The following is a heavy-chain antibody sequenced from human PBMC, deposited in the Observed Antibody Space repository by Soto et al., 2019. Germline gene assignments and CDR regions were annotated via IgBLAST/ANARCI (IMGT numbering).Heavy chain of an antibody. D-gene: IGHD2-15*01. Sequence: QVQLQESGPGLVKPSETLSLTCTVSGGSISRYYWSWIRQPPGKGLEGIGYIYYSGSTNYNPSLKSRVTLSVGTSKKQSSLKLSSVAAADTAVYYCAREGGLLGMDVWGQGTTVTVSS. CDR1: GGSISRYY. CDR3: AREGGLLGMDV. J-gene: IGHJ6*02. V-gene: IGHV4-59*01. CDR2: IYYSGST.